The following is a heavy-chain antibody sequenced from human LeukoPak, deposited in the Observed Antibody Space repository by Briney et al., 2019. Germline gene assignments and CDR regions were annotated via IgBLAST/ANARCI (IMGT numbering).Heavy chain of an antibody. D-gene: IGHD3-3*01. CDR3: ARTYYDFWSGSYYSYMDV. CDR2: IYYSGST. CDR1: GDSINIYY. J-gene: IGHJ6*03. Sequence: SETLSLTCTVSGDSINIYYWSWIRQPPGKRLEWIGYIYYSGSTKNNPSLKSRVTISVDTSKNQFSLKLSSVTDADTAVYYCARTYYDFWSGSYYSYMDVWGKGTTVTVS. V-gene: IGHV4-59*01.